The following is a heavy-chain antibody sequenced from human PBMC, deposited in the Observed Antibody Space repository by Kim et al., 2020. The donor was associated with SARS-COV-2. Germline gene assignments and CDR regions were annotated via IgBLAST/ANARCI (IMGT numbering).Heavy chain of an antibody. CDR3: ARGGGFYDVLTRTTNDY. CDR2: IHFSGST. V-gene: IGHV4-30-4*01. CDR1: GGSISSSDYY. J-gene: IGHJ4*02. Sequence: SETLSLTCTVSGGSISSSDYYWTWIRQPPGKGLEWIGYIHFSGSTYSNPSLKSRVTISVDTSKNQFSLKLSSVTAADTAVYFCARGGGFYDVLTRTTNDYWGQGTLVTVSS. D-gene: IGHD3-9*01.